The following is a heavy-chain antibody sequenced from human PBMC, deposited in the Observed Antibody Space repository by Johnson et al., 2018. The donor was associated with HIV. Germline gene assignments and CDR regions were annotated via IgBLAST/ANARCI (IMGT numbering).Heavy chain of an antibody. CDR2: ITYDGRNK. CDR1: GFTFRSYA. Sequence: QVQLVESGGGVMQPGKSLRLSCEASGFTFRSYAMHWVRQAPGKGLEWVAVITYDGRNKYYTDSVKGRFIISRDNSKNTLYLQMNSLRAEDTAVYYCASRYTVDAFDIWGQGTMVTVSS. V-gene: IGHV3-30*04. D-gene: IGHD1-1*01. CDR3: ASRYTVDAFDI. J-gene: IGHJ3*02.